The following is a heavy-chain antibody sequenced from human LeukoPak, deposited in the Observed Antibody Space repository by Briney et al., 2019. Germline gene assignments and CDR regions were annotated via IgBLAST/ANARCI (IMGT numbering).Heavy chain of an antibody. CDR3: AKGRGRGYSYGTYNWFDP. J-gene: IGHJ5*02. CDR1: GFTFSSYA. Sequence: PGGSLRLSCAASGFTFSSYAMSWVRQAPGKGLEWVSAISGSGGSTYYADSVKGRFTISRDNSKNTLYLQMNSLRAEDTAVYYCAKGRGRGYSYGTYNWFDPWDQGTLVTVSS. CDR2: ISGSGGST. D-gene: IGHD5-18*01. V-gene: IGHV3-23*01.